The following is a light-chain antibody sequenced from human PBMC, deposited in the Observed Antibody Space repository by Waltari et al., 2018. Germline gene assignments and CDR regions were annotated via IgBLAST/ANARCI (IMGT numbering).Light chain of an antibody. CDR1: SSDVGIYNR. V-gene: IGLV2-23*02. CDR2: EIN. J-gene: IGLJ2*01. CDR3: CSYVTGGTLV. Sequence: QSALTQPASVSGSPGQSITISCTGTSSDVGIYNRVSWYQKNPGKAPQLIIYEINMRPSGISNRFSGSKSGNTASLTISGLRAEDEADYYCCSYVTGGTLVFGGGTRLTVL.